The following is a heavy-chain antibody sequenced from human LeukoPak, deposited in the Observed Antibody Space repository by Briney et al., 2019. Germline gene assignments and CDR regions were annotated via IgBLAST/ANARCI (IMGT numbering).Heavy chain of an antibody. Sequence: GGSLRLACAASGFTFSYYSVTWVRQAPGKGLEWVSAIMSSGTYIYYADSVKGRFTISRDNAKNSLYLQMNSLRAEDTAVYYCARLREVVIIPAAVDYWGQGTLVTVSS. CDR2: IMSSGTYI. V-gene: IGHV3-21*01. CDR1: GFTFSYYS. J-gene: IGHJ4*02. D-gene: IGHD2-2*01. CDR3: ARLREVVIIPAAVDY.